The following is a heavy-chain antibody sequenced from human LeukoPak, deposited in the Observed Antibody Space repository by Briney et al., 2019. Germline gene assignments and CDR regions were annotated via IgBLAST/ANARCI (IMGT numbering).Heavy chain of an antibody. CDR2: IYYSGST. D-gene: IGHD3-3*01. Sequence: SETLSLTCTVSGGSISSSSYYWGWIRQPPGKGLEWIGSIYYSGSTYYNPSLKSRVAISVDTSKSQFSLRLTSVTAADTAVYYCARHVRFLEWLSSYYFDYWGQGTLVTVSS. CDR3: ARHVRFLEWLSSYYFDY. CDR1: GGSISSSSYY. V-gene: IGHV4-39*01. J-gene: IGHJ4*02.